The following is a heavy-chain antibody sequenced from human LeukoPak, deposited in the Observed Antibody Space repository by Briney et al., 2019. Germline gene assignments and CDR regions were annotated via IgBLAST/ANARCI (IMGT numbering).Heavy chain of an antibody. J-gene: IGHJ5*02. Sequence: ASVKVSCKPSGYTFTDFYIHWVRQAPGQGLEWMEWIDPNSGGTIYAQKFQGRVTMTEDTSTDTAYMELSSLRSEDTAVYYCATDRCRRSSSCHDSYNWFDPWGQGTLVTVSS. CDR2: IDPNSGGT. CDR3: ATDRCRRSSSCHDSYNWFDP. CDR1: GYTFTDFY. V-gene: IGHV1-2*02. D-gene: IGHD6-13*01.